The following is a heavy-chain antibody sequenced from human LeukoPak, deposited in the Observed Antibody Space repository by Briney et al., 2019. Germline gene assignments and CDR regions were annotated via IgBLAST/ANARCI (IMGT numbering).Heavy chain of an antibody. CDR2: INPTSGAT. V-gene: IGHV1-2*02. CDR1: GYTFSDYY. CDR3: AREFRTSTWSFDAFDL. Sequence: ASVTVSCKASGYTFSDYYMHWVRQAPGQGLDWVGWINPTSGATNYAQKFQGRVTMTRDTSNNTSYMELSSLRSDDTAVYYCAREFRTSTWSFDAFDLWGQGTMVTVSA. J-gene: IGHJ3*01. D-gene: IGHD1/OR15-1a*01.